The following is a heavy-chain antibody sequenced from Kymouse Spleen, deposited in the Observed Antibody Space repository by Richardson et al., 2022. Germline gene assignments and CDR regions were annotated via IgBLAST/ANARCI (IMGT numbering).Heavy chain of an antibody. CDR2: ISSSSSYI. Sequence: EVQLVESGGGLVKPGGSLRLSCAASGFTFSSYSMNWVRQAPGKGLEWVSSISSSSSYIYYADSVKGRFTISRDNAKNSLYLQMNSLRAEDTAVYYCARDGDIVATYYYYYYGMDVWGQGTTVTVSS. CDR1: GFTFSSYS. V-gene: IGHV3-21*03. D-gene: IGHD5-12*01. J-gene: IGHJ6*02. CDR3: ARDGDIVATYYYYYYGMDV.